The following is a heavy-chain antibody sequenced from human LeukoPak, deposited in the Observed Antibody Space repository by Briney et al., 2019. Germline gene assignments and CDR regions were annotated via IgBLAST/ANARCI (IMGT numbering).Heavy chain of an antibody. Sequence: ASVKVSCKASGYTFTSYGISWVRQAPGQGLEWMGWISAYNGNTNYAQKLQGRVTMTTDTSTSTAYMELRSLRSDETAVYYCARGLGQWPGHYYYGMDVWGQGTTVTVSS. CDR3: ARGLGQWPGHYYYGMDV. J-gene: IGHJ6*02. CDR2: ISAYNGNT. CDR1: GYTFTSYG. D-gene: IGHD6-19*01. V-gene: IGHV1-18*01.